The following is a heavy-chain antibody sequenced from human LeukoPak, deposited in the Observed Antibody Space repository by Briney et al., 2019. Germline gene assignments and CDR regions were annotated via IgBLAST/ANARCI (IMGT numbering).Heavy chain of an antibody. CDR2: FDPEDGET. CDR3: ARGFVAVAATINFDY. V-gene: IGHV1-24*01. CDR1: GYTLTELS. D-gene: IGHD6-19*01. Sequence: ASVKVSCKVSGYTLTELSMHWVRQAPGKGLEWMGGFDPEDGETIYAQKFQGRVTMTRDTSISTAYMELSRLRSDDTAVYYCARGFVAVAATINFDYWGQGTLVTVSS. J-gene: IGHJ4*02.